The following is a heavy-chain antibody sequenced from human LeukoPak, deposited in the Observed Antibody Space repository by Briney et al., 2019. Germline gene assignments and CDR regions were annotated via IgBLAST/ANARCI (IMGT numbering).Heavy chain of an antibody. D-gene: IGHD4-11*01. CDR2: INPNSGGT. CDR1: GYTFNGYY. CDR3: ARWMTTVITPDY. Sequence: ASVKVSCKASGYTFNGYYLHWVRQAPGQGLEWMGWINPNSGGTNYAQKFQGRVTMTRDTSISTAYKELSRLRSDDTAVYYCARWMTTVITPDYWGQGTLVTVSS. V-gene: IGHV1-2*02. J-gene: IGHJ4*02.